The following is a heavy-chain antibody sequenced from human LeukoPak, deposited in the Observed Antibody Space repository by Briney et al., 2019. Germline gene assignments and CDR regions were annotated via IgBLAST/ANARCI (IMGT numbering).Heavy chain of an antibody. CDR3: ARHTDADAELDY. CDR2: IYYSGST. J-gene: IGHJ4*02. Sequence: SETLSLTCTVFGGSISSYYWSWIRQPPGKGLEWIGYIYYSGSTNYNPSLKSRVTISVDTSKNQFSLKLSSVTAADTAVYYCARHTDADAELDYWGQGTLVTVSS. D-gene: IGHD1-14*01. CDR1: GGSISSYY. V-gene: IGHV4-59*08.